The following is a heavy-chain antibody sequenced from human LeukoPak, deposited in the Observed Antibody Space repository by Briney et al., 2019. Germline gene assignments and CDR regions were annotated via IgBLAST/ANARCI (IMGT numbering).Heavy chain of an antibody. D-gene: IGHD1-26*01. Sequence: PGGSLRLSCAASGFTFSSYGMHWVRQAPGKGLEWVAVIWYDGSNKYYADSVKGRFTISRDNSKNTLYLQMNSLRAEDTAVYYCARGTGRYSGTTNYFDYWGQGTLVTVSS. CDR1: GFTFSSYG. CDR3: ARGTGRYSGTTNYFDY. CDR2: IWYDGSNK. V-gene: IGHV3-33*01. J-gene: IGHJ4*02.